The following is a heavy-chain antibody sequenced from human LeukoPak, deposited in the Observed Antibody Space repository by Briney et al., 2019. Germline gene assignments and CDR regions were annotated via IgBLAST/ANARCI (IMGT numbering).Heavy chain of an antibody. D-gene: IGHD1-26*01. CDR1: GYTFTGYY. CDR2: IKPNSGDT. V-gene: IGHV1-2*02. CDR3: ATKKYSGSFYAF. Sequence: ASVKVSCKASGYTFTGYYMHWVRQAPGQGLEWMGWIKPNSGDTNYVQKFEGRVTMTRDTSISTAYMELSSLRSDDTAVYYCATKKYSGSFYAFWGQGTLLTVSS. J-gene: IGHJ4*02.